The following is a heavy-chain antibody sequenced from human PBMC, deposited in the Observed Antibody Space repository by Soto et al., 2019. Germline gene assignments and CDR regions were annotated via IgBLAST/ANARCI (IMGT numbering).Heavy chain of an antibody. J-gene: IGHJ4*02. D-gene: IGHD6-13*01. CDR1: GGSFSDYY. CDR3: ARGRKGYIINWYVD. Sequence: QVQLQQWGAGLLKPSETLSLTCAFSGGSFSDYYWVLIRQPPGKGLEWIGEISHSGGTNFNPSLKSRVTISIDTSKNHFSLKLSSVTAADTAVYYCARGRKGYIINWYVDWGQGTLVTVSS. V-gene: IGHV4-34*02. CDR2: ISHSGGT.